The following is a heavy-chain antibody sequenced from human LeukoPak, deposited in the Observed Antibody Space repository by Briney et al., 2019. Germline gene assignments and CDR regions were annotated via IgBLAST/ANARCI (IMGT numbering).Heavy chain of an antibody. Sequence: SETLSLTCAVYGGSFSGYYWSWIRQPPGKGLEWIGEINHSGSTNYNPSLKSRVTISVDTSKNQSSLKLSSVTAADTAVYYCARTYGGNLYYFDYWGQGTLVTVSS. D-gene: IGHD4-23*01. J-gene: IGHJ4*02. CDR2: INHSGST. CDR1: GGSFSGYY. CDR3: ARTYGGNLYYFDY. V-gene: IGHV4-34*01.